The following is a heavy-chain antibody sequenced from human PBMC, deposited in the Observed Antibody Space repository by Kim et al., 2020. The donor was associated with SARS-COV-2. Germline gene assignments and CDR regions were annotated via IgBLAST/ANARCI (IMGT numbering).Heavy chain of an antibody. CDR2: IYHDGRA. CDR1: GDSIHSASYY. D-gene: IGHD2-21*01. V-gene: IGHV4-39*01. Sequence: SETLSLTCTVSGDSIHSASYYWGWIRHSPGKGLEWIGTIYHDGRAFYNPTLKSRVTLSVDTSTDQFSLRLSSVTAPDTAMYSCAKGRPVMYFDYWGQGIL. J-gene: IGHJ4*02. CDR3: AKGRPVMYFDY.